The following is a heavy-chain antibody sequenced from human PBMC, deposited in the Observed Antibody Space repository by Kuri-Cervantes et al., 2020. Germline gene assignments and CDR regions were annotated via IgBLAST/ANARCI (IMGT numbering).Heavy chain of an antibody. Sequence: GGSLRLSCAASGFTFDDYAMHWVRQAPGKGLEWVSGISWNSGSIGYADSVKGRFTISRDNAKNTLYLQMNSLRAEDTAVYYCARQRHYIRGFDPWGQGTLVTVSS. CDR1: GFTFDDYA. D-gene: IGHD6-25*01. J-gene: IGHJ5*02. CDR3: ARQRHYIRGFDP. CDR2: ISWNSGSI. V-gene: IGHV3-9*01.